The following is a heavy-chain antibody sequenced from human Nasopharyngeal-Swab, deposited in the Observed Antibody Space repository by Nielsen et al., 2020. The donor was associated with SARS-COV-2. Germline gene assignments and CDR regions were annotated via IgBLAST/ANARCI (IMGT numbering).Heavy chain of an antibody. D-gene: IGHD1-26*01. CDR3: ARDGGGSYYADY. CDR2: IKQDGSEK. J-gene: IGHJ4*02. CDR1: GFTFSSYW. V-gene: IGHV3-7*03. Sequence: LSLTCAASGFTFSSYWMSWVRQAPGKGLEWVANIKQDGSEKYYVDSVKGRFTISRDNAKNSLYLQMNSLRAEDTAVYYCARDGGGSYYADYWGQGTLVTVSS.